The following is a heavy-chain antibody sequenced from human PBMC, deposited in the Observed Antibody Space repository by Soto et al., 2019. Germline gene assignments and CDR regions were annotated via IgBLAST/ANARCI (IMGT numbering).Heavy chain of an antibody. CDR2: IDLSGTT. CDR3: ARGRQWESRSNWFDP. D-gene: IGHD1-26*01. V-gene: IGHV4-38-2*01. Sequence: KTSETLSLTCAVSGFSISRGYYWGWIRQPPGKGLEWIGTIDLSGTTYYNPSLKGRVTISRDTSKNQFSLKVSSVTAADTAVYYCARGRQWESRSNWFDPWGQGTLVTVSS. CDR1: GFSISRGYY. J-gene: IGHJ5*02.